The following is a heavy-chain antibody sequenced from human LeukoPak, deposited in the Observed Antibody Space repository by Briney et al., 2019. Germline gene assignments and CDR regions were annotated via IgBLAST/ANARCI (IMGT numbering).Heavy chain of an antibody. CDR2: IYYSGST. Sequence: SETLSLTCTVSGGSISSYYWSWIRQPPGKGLEWIGFIYYSGSTNYNPSLKSRVTISVDTSKNQFSLKLSSVTAADTAVYYCARPTGRDWYFDLWGRGTLVTVSS. J-gene: IGHJ2*01. CDR1: GGSISSYY. CDR3: ARPTGRDWYFDL. V-gene: IGHV4-59*08. D-gene: IGHD2-15*01.